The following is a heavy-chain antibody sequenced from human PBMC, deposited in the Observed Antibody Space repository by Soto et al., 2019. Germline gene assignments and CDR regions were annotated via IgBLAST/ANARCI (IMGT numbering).Heavy chain of an antibody. CDR1: GGSISSYY. D-gene: IGHD1-20*01. Sequence: SETLSLPCTVSGGSISSYYWSWIRQPPGKGLEWIGYIYYSGSTNYNPSLKSRVTISVDTSKNQFSLKLSSVTAADTAVYYCARGIVRYNWNDPPAWFDPWGQGTLVTVSS. CDR2: IYYSGST. CDR3: ARGIVRYNWNDPPAWFDP. J-gene: IGHJ5*02. V-gene: IGHV4-59*01.